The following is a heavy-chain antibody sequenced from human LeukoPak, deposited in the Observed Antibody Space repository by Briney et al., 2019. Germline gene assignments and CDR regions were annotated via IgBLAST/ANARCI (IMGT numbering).Heavy chain of an antibody. D-gene: IGHD2-15*01. V-gene: IGHV3-30*18. Sequence: GGSLRLSCAASGFTFSSYGMHWVRQAPGKGLEWVAVISYDGSNKYYADSVKGRFTISRDNSKNTLYLQMNSLRAEDTAVYYCAKDCSGGSCFDYWGQGTLVTVPS. CDR2: ISYDGSNK. CDR3: AKDCSGGSCFDY. J-gene: IGHJ4*02. CDR1: GFTFSSYG.